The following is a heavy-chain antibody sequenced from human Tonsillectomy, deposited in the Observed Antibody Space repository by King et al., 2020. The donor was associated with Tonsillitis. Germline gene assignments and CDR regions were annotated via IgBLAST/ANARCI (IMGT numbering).Heavy chain of an antibody. CDR2: IYYSGST. CDR1: GGSISDSSHY. Sequence: LQLQESGPGLVKPSETLSLTCTVSGGSISDSSHYWGGIRQPPGKGLEWIASIYYSGSTYYNLSLRSRVTISVNTSKNQFSLKLSSVTAADTAVYYCRSYYYNMDAWGKGTTVTVSS. CDR3: RSYYYNMDA. J-gene: IGHJ6*03. V-gene: IGHV4-39*01.